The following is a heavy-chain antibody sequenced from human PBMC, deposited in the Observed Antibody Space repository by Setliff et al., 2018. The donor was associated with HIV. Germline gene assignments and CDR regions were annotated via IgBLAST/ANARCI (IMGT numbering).Heavy chain of an antibody. CDR1: GGTFSSYG. V-gene: IGHV1-69*05. Sequence: ASVKVSCKASGGTFSSYGISWVRQAPGQGLGWMGAIIPMFGTGFYAQKFQGRVTITTDESRTTSYMELSSLRFEDTAVYFCARVAHSSSYHYYGMDVWGQGTTVTVSS. CDR2: IIPMFGTG. J-gene: IGHJ6*02. CDR3: ARVAHSSSYHYYGMDV. D-gene: IGHD6-19*01.